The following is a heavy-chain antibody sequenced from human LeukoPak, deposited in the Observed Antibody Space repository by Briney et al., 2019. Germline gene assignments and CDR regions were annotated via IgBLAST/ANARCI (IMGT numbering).Heavy chain of an antibody. D-gene: IGHD2-2*01. CDR1: GGSISSYY. J-gene: IGHJ5*02. CDR2: IYYSGST. Sequence: SETLSLTCTVSGGSISSYYWSWIRQPPGKGLGWIGYIYYSGSTNYNPSLKSRVTISVDTSKNQFSLKLSSVTAADTAVYYCARVIKFSSTSSGPLGWFDPWGQGTLVTVSS. V-gene: IGHV4-59*01. CDR3: ARVIKFSSTSSGPLGWFDP.